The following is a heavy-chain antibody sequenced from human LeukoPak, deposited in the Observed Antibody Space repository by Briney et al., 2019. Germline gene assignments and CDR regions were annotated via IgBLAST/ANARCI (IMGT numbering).Heavy chain of an antibody. D-gene: IGHD6-13*01. CDR2: VYYSGST. Sequence: SETLSLTCTVSGDSISSYSWSWIRQPPGEGLERIGYVYYSGSTNYNPSLKSRVTISADTSKNQFSLKVRSVTAADTAVYYCARDPPQPGITAAGYFDLWGRGTLVTVSS. V-gene: IGHV4-59*01. J-gene: IGHJ2*01. CDR1: GDSISSYS. CDR3: ARDPPQPGITAAGYFDL.